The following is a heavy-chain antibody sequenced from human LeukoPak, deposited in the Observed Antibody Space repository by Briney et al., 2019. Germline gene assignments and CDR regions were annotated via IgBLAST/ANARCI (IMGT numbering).Heavy chain of an antibody. V-gene: IGHV1-8*03. CDR1: GYSFSNYD. CDR2: MNPNSGNT. J-gene: IGHJ3*02. CDR3: ARGTPRGGLDI. Sequence: ASVKVSCKASGYSFSNYDINWVRQATGQGLEWMGWMNPNSGNTGYAQNFQGRVTITTNTSISTAYLELSSLRSEDTAVFHCARGTPRGGLDIWGQGTMVTVSS. D-gene: IGHD3-10*01.